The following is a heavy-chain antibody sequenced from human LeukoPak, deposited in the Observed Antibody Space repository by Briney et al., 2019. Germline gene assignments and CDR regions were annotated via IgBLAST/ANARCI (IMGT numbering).Heavy chain of an antibody. CDR2: IKQDGSEI. V-gene: IGHV3-7*04. D-gene: IGHD3-9*01. J-gene: IGHJ3*02. Sequence: PGGSLRLSCAASGFTFSSYWMSWVRQAPGKGLEWVANIKQDGSEIYYVDSVKGRFTISRDNAKTSLFLQMNSLRVEDTAVYYCAWPHSSGYLTAFHIWGQGTTVTVSS. CDR3: AWPHSSGYLTAFHI. CDR1: GFTFSSYW.